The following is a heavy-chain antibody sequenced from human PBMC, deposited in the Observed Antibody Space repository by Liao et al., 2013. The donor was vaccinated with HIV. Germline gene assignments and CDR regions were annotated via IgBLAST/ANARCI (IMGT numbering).Heavy chain of an antibody. J-gene: IGHJ2*01. V-gene: IGHV4-34*02. CDR2: VNHRGET. D-gene: IGHD2-21*01. Sequence: QVQLQQWGAGLLKPSETLSLTCAVYGGSLSGYSWSWIRQAPGKGLEWIGEVNHRGETNYHPSLKRRVTISADTSKKHFSLRLSSVTAADTGVYYCASSPWVDCGGDCDNYWSFSRWGRGDPGHCLV. CDR3: ASSPWVDCGGDCDNYWSFSR. CDR1: GGSLSGYS.